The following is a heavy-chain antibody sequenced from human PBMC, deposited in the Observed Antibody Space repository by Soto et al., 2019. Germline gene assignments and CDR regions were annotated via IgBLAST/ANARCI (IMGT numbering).Heavy chain of an antibody. CDR3: ARGRYGDY. CDR2: ISAQNGNT. V-gene: IGHV1-18*01. J-gene: IGHJ4*02. D-gene: IGHD1-1*01. CDR1: GYAFTTYG. Sequence: QVHLVQSGAEVKKPGASVKVSCKGSGYAFTTYGITWVRQAPGQGLEWMGWISAQNGNTNYAQKLQGRVTVTRDTSTSTAYPALRSLRSDDTAVYYCARGRYGDYWGQGARVTVPS.